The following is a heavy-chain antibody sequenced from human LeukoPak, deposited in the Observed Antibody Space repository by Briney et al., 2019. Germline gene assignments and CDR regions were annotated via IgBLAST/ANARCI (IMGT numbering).Heavy chain of an antibody. V-gene: IGHV3-64*01. D-gene: IGHD5-18*01. CDR3: AREGSYGDSDY. Sequence: GGSLRLSCAASGFSFSSYGMHWVRQAPGKGLEYVSAINSNGGSTYYAYSVKGRFTISRDNSRSTLYLQMGSLRAEDMAVYYCAREGSYGDSDYWGQGTLVTVSS. CDR2: INSNGGST. CDR1: GFSFSSYG. J-gene: IGHJ4*02.